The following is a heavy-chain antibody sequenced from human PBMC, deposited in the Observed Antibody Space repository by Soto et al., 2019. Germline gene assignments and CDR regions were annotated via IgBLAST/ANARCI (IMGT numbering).Heavy chain of an antibody. CDR2: ISSSGDHT. CDR1: GFTFSDYA. CDR3: ANPLRPGLQCFDF. J-gene: IGHJ4*02. Sequence: EVQLLESGGGLVQPGGSLRLSCAASGFTFSDYAMSWVRQAPGKGLDWVSAISSSGDHTFYAVSVKGRFTISRDNSKNPLYLQVNSPGAEDTAVYYCANPLRPGLQCFDFWGQGTLVPVSS. D-gene: IGHD4-4*01. V-gene: IGHV3-23*01.